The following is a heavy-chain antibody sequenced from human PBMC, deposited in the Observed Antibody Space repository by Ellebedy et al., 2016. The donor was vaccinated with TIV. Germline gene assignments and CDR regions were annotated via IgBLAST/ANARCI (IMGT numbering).Heavy chain of an antibody. V-gene: IGHV4-39*07. J-gene: IGHJ5*02. CDR1: GGSISNSDYY. CDR3: ARDPALPRGRFDT. CDR2: LYYRGSA. Sequence: MPSETLSLTCTVSGGSISNSDYYWNWIRKPPGKGLEWLGRLYYRGSAYYNPSLNRRVTVSVDTSKNQFSLNLSAVTAADTAVYYCARDPALPRGRFDTWGQGTLVTVSS.